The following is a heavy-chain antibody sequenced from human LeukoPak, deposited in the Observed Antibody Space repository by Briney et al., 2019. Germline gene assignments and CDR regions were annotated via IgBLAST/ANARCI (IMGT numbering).Heavy chain of an antibody. J-gene: IGHJ6*02. CDR1: GYSFSNYG. D-gene: IGHD2-8*02. CDR2: ISADNGNT. Sequence: ASVKVSCKASGYSFSNYGISWVRQAPGQGLEWMGWISADNGNTNYALKYQARVTMTTDTSTSTAYMELRSLRSDDTAVYYCAREVLAKNYGMDVWGQGTTVTVSS. CDR3: AREVLAKNYGMDV. V-gene: IGHV1-18*04.